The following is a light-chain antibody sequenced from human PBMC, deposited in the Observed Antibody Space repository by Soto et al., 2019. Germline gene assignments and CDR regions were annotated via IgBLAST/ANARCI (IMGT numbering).Light chain of an antibody. J-gene: IGKJ1*01. CDR2: GAS. Sequence: EIVLTQFPGTLSLSPGERATLSCRASQSVSSSYLAWYQQKPCQAPRLLIYGASSTVTGIPGRFSGSGSGTDFTLNISRLEPEDLAVYYCQQYRSSPLTFGQGTKAQIK. CDR3: QQYRSSPLT. CDR1: QSVSSSY. V-gene: IGKV3-20*01.